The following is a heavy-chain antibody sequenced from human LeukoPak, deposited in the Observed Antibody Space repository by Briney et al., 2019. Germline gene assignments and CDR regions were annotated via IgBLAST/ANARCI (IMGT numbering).Heavy chain of an antibody. J-gene: IGHJ6*03. CDR2: INPSGGST. D-gene: IGHD6-13*01. Sequence: VASVKVSCKASGYTFTTYYIHWVRQAPGQGLEWMGIINPSGGSTSYAQKFQGRVTMTRDMSTSTLYMELSSLRSEDTAAYYCTRSFGASQQYTSSWYYYYMGVWGKGTTVTVSS. CDR1: GYTFTTYY. V-gene: IGHV1-46*01. CDR3: TRSFGASQQYTSSWYYYYMGV.